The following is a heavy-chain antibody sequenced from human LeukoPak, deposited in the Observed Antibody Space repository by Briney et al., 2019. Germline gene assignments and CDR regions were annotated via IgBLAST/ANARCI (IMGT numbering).Heavy chain of an antibody. CDR3: ASLGGYYDSSGHAEYGMDV. CDR2: INPSVVST. D-gene: IGHD3-22*01. Sequence: ASVKVSCKATGYTFTSYYMHWWRQAPGQRLEGMGIINPSVVSTSYAQKFHGRVNMTRDTSRSTVYMELSRLRYEDRAVYYCASLGGYYDSSGHAEYGMDVWGQGTTVTVSS. J-gene: IGHJ6*02. V-gene: IGHV1-46*01. CDR1: GYTFTSYY.